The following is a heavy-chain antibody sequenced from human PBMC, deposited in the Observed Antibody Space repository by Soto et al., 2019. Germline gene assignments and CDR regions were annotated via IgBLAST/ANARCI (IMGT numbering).Heavy chain of an antibody. CDR2: IIPIYGAT. CDR1: GGTFSSNA. D-gene: IGHD5-18*01. Sequence: QVQLVQSGAEVKKPGSSVKVSCKASGGTFSSNAFSWVRQAPGQGLEWMGGIIPIYGATNYAQNFQGRVTITADEVTITAEESTSTAYMELSSLRSEDTAVYYCARGYSYGLYYYGMDVWGQGTTVTVSS. J-gene: IGHJ6*02. V-gene: IGHV1-69*12. CDR3: ARGYSYGLYYYGMDV.